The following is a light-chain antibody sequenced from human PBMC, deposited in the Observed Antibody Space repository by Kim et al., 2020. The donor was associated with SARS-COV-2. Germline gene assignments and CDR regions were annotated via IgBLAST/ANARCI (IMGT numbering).Light chain of an antibody. J-gene: IGLJ2*01. CDR1: SSDVGSYNL. Sequence: SALTQPASVSGSPGQSITISCTGTSSDVGSYNLVSWYQQHPGKAPKLMIYEVSKRPSGVSNRFSGSKSGNTASLTIAGLQAEDEADYYCCSYVVFGGGTQLTVL. CDR3: CSYVV. V-gene: IGLV2-23*02. CDR2: EVS.